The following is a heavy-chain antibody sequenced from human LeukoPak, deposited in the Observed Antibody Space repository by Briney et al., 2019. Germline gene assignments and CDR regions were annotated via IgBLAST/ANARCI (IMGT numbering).Heavy chain of an antibody. CDR1: GGTFSRFT. J-gene: IGHJ4*02. CDR2: ITPIFGTA. CDR3: ARERGLESSGYYYAY. D-gene: IGHD3-22*01. V-gene: IGHV1-69*13. Sequence: SVKVSCKASGGTFSRFTISWVRQAPGQGFEWMGGITPIFGTANFAQKFQGRVSITADESTSTAFMELSSLRSEDTAVYYCARERGLESSGYYYAYWGQGTLVTVSS.